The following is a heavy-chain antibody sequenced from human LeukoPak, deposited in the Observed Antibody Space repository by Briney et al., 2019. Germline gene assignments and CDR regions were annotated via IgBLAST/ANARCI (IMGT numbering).Heavy chain of an antibody. CDR1: GGSFRGYY. J-gene: IGHJ6*02. V-gene: IGHV4-34*01. Sequence: PSETLSLTCAVYGGSFRGYYWSWIRQPPGKGLEWIGEINHSGSTNYNPSLKSRVTISVDTSKNQFSLKLSSVPAADTAVYYCARFPLYGDYYYYYGMDVWGQGTTVTVSS. D-gene: IGHD4-17*01. CDR3: ARFPLYGDYYYYYGMDV. CDR2: INHSGST.